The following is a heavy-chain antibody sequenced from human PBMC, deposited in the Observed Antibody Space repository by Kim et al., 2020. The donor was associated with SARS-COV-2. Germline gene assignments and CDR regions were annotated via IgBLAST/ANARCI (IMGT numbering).Heavy chain of an antibody. CDR3: GYRGSSTEYAFDI. J-gene: IGHJ3*02. CDR1: GYTFTSYD. Sequence: ASVKVSCKASGYTFTSYDINWVRQATGQGLEWMGWMNPNSGNTGYAQKFQGRVTMTRNTSISTAYMELSNLRSEDTAVYYCGYRGSSTEYAFDIWGQGTMVTVSS. D-gene: IGHD6-13*01. V-gene: IGHV1-8*01. CDR2: MNPNSGNT.